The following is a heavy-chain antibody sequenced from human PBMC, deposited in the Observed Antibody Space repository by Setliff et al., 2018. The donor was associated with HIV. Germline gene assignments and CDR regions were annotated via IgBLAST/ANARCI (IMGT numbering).Heavy chain of an antibody. CDR3: ASRGRYCGGGCYPGDNGMDV. CDR2: ISPYNGHT. D-gene: IGHD2-21*02. V-gene: IGHV1-18*01. J-gene: IGHJ6*02. CDR1: GYTFLTYG. Sequence: ASVKVSCKASGYTFLTYGISWVRQAPGHGLEWMGRISPYNGHTNYAQNFQGRVTMTTDTSTSRAYMELRSLRSDDTAAYFCASRGRYCGGGCYPGDNGMDVWGQGTTVTVSS.